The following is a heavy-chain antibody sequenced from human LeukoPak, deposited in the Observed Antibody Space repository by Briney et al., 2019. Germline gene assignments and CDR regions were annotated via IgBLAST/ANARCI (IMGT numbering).Heavy chain of an antibody. Sequence: GESLIISCKASGYSFTSHWIGWVRQMPGKRLERTGIVYPGDSDTRYSPSFQGQVTISADKYIRTAYLEWSSLKASDTAIYYCGKHGGTYSSSWYDDWGQGSLVTVSS. J-gene: IGHJ5*02. V-gene: IGHV5-51*01. CDR2: VYPGDSDT. D-gene: IGHD3-16*01. CDR1: GYSFTSHW. CDR3: GKHGGTYSSSWYDD.